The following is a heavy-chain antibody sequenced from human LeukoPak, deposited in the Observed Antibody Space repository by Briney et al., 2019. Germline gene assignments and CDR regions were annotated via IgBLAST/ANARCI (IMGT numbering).Heavy chain of an antibody. CDR1: GVTFSSYS. Sequence: PGGTLRLSCAASGVTFSSYSIDWVRQAPGKGREWVSSISSSSSYIYYADSVKGRFTITRDNAKNSLYLQMNSLRAEDTAVYYCARSSGWRLTGWFDPWGQGTLVTVSS. J-gene: IGHJ5*02. CDR2: ISSSSSYI. V-gene: IGHV3-21*04. CDR3: ARSSGWRLTGWFDP. D-gene: IGHD6-19*01.